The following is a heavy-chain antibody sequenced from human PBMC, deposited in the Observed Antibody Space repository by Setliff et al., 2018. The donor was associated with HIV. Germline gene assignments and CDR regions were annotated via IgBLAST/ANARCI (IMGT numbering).Heavy chain of an antibody. V-gene: IGHV1-69-2*01. Sequence: GASVKVSCKVSGYTFTDYFIHWVQQAPGRGLEWMGLVDPEDGKKIYAEKFQGRVTITADTSKDTAYMELRSLRSEDASMYYCATVGGRAGWDLGHYAQFYYYMDVWGRGTTVTVSS. CDR2: VDPEDGKK. CDR3: ATVGGRAGWDLGHYAQFYYYMDV. CDR1: GYTFTDYF. J-gene: IGHJ6*03. D-gene: IGHD3-16*01.